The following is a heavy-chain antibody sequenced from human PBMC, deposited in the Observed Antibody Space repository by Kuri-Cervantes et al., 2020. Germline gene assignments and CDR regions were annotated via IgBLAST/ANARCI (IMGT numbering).Heavy chain of an antibody. V-gene: IGHV6-1*01. CDR3: ATLDSSGWYFDP. J-gene: IGHJ5*02. Sequence: SQTLSLTCAISGDSVSSNSAAWNWIRQSPSRGLEWLGRTYYGSKWYNDYAVSVKSRITINPDTSKNQFSLKLTSVTAADTAVYYCATLDSSGWYFDPWGQGTLVTVSS. CDR2: TYYGSKWYN. D-gene: IGHD6-19*01. CDR1: GDSVSSNSAA.